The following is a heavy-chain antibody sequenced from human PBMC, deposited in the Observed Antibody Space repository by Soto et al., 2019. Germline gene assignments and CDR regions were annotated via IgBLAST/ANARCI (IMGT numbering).Heavy chain of an antibody. Sequence: EVQLAESGGGLAQPGGSLRLSCAASGFTLSGYAMDWVRQAPGKGLEYVSGISSNGVGTYYANSVQGRFTISRDNSKNTVYLQIGRLRPGDMAVYYCAGRACPDFYYLDVWGKGTTVTVSS. CDR2: ISSNGVGT. CDR3: AGRACPDFYYLDV. J-gene: IGHJ6*03. D-gene: IGHD3-16*01. CDR1: GFTLSGYA. V-gene: IGHV3-64*01.